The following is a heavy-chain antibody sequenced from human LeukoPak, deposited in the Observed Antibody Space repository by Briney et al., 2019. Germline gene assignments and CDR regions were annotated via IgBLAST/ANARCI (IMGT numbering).Heavy chain of an antibody. D-gene: IGHD6-19*01. V-gene: IGHV6-1*01. CDR1: GDSVSSNSAA. CDR2: TYYRSKWYN. Sequence: SQTLSLTCAISGDSVSSNSAAWNWIRQSPSRGLEWLGRTYYRSKWYNYYAVFMKSRITINPDTYNNQFSLQLNSKTPQDTAVYYCARSGDISRGCDYWGQGTLVNGSS. J-gene: IGHJ4*02. CDR3: ARSGDISRGCDY.